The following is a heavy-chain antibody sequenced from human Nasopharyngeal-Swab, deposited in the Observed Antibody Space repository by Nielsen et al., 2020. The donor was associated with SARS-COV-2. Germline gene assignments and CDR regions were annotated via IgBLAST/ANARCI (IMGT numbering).Heavy chain of an antibody. CDR2: IYYSGST. CDR3: ARGFDF. Sequence: SETLSLTCTVSGGSISSYYWSWIRQPPGKGLEWIGYIYYSGSTNYNPSLKSRVTISVDTSKNQFSLKLSSVTAAETAVYYCARGFDFWGQGTLVTVSS. J-gene: IGHJ4*02. V-gene: IGHV4-59*13. CDR1: GGSISSYY.